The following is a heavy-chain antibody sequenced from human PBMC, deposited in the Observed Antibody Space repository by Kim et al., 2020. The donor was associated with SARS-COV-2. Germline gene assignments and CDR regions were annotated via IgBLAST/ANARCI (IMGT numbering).Heavy chain of an antibody. V-gene: IGHV3-30*01. J-gene: IGHJ4*02. D-gene: IGHD1-26*01. CDR1: GFTFSSYA. CDR3: ARSEGATTQPAY. CDR2: ISYDGTEI. Sequence: GGSLRLPCAASGFTFSSYAMHWVRQAPSKGPEWVTFISYDGTEIYYADSVKGRFTISRDNSKNTLYLQMNNMRAEDTALYYCARSEGATTQPAYWGQGTLVTVSS.